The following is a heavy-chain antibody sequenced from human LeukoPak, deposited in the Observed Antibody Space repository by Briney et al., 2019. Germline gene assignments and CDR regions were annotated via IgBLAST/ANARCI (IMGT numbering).Heavy chain of an antibody. Sequence: PGGSLRLSCVPSGITFSNSALSWVRQAPGKGLEWVSTITKSGDQTHYADSVRGLFTISRDIFKNTLYLQMNSLRAEDTAVYHCVKSAGKDGYRDVFDIWGQGTVATVS. CDR2: ITKSGDQT. V-gene: IGHV3-23*01. CDR3: VKSAGKDGYRDVFDI. D-gene: IGHD5-24*01. CDR1: GITFSNSA. J-gene: IGHJ3*02.